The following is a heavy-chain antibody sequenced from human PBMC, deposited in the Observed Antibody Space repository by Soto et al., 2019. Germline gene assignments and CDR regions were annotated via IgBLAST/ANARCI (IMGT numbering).Heavy chain of an antibody. CDR1: GGSISSGGYY. CDR3: ARGDYHDTSGPFSDAFDV. V-gene: IGHV4-31*03. J-gene: IGHJ3*01. D-gene: IGHD3-22*01. CDR2: IYYSGST. Sequence: TSETLSLTCTVSGGSISSGGYYWSWIRQHPGKGLEWIGYIYYSGSTYYNPSLKSRVTISVDTSKNQFSLKLTSVTAADTAVYYCARGDYHDTSGPFSDAFDVWGQGTMVTVSS.